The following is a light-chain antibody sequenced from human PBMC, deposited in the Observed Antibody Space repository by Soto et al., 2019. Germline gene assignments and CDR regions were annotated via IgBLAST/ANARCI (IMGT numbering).Light chain of an antibody. V-gene: IGKV3-20*01. CDR3: QQYGSSPPLT. Sequence: EIVLTQSPGTLSLSPGERATLSCRASQSVSSSYLAWYQQKPGQAPRLLIYGASSRATGIPDRFSGSGSGTDFTLLISRLEPEDFAVYYCQQYGSSPPLTFGQGTRLEIK. CDR2: GAS. CDR1: QSVSSSY. J-gene: IGKJ5*01.